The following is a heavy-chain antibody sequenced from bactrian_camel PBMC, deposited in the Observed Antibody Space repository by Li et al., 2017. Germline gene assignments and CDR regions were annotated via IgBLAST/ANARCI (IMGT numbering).Heavy chain of an antibody. V-gene: IGHV3S53*01. J-gene: IGHJ4*01. CDR3: AADHADFMILLARLPFRLLVGEQDIISAFV. Sequence: HVQLVESGGGPVQAGGTLRLSCAASGDSYSACWVWFRQAPGKEREAVASINNDAGITDAAFVKGRFTISRDNAKSTVYLQMSDLKPEDTAVYYCAADHADFMILLARLPFRLLVGEQDIISAFVMGARGPRSPSP. CDR2: INNDAGI. CDR1: GDSYSAC. D-gene: IGHD1*01.